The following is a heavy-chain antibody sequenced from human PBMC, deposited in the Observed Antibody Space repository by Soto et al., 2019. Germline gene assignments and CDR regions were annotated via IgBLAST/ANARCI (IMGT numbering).Heavy chain of an antibody. D-gene: IGHD3-22*01. J-gene: IGHJ4*02. Sequence: LVKVSCKXSGFTFTSSAVQWVRQARGQRLEWIGWIVVGSGNTNYAQKFQERVTITRDMSTSTAYMELSSLRSEDTAVYYCAAGLYYYDRSGVFDYWGQGTLVTVSS. CDR3: AAGLYYYDRSGVFDY. V-gene: IGHV1-58*01. CDR2: IVVGSGNT. CDR1: GFTFTSSA.